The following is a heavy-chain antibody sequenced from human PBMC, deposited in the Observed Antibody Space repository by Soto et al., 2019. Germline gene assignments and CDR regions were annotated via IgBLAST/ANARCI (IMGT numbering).Heavy chain of an antibody. D-gene: IGHD2-2*01. Sequence: SETLSLTCTVSDGSISSYYWSWIRQPPGKGLEMIGYIYYSGSTNYNPSLKSRVTISVDTSKNQFSLKLSSVTAADTALYYCARARYCRTTDCPRGYYFGMDVWGQGTTVTVS. CDR2: IYYSGST. CDR3: ARARYCRTTDCPRGYYFGMDV. V-gene: IGHV4-59*01. J-gene: IGHJ6*02. CDR1: DGSISSYY.